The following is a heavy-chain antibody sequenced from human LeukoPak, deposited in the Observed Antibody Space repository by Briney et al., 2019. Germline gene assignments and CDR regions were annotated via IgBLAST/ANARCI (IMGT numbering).Heavy chain of an antibody. J-gene: IGHJ5*02. CDR1: GGSFSGYY. Sequence: PSETLSLTCAVYGGSFSGYYWSWIRQPPGKGLEWIGEINHSGSTNYNPSLKSRVTISVDTSKNQFSLKLSSVTAADTAVYYCARLKGGRPRNWFDPWGQGTLVTVSS. D-gene: IGHD2-15*01. CDR2: INHSGST. V-gene: IGHV4-34*01. CDR3: ARLKGGRPRNWFDP.